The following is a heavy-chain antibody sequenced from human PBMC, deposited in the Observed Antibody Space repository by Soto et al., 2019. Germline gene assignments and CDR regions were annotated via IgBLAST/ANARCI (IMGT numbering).Heavy chain of an antibody. CDR3: ARDKGAYCGGDCYSTWFDP. J-gene: IGHJ5*02. V-gene: IGHV1-18*01. D-gene: IGHD2-21*02. CDR1: GYTFTSYG. Sequence: QVQLVQSGAEVKKPGASVKVSCKASGYTFTSYGISWVRQAPGQGLEWMGWISAYNGNTNYAQKLQGRVTMTTDTSTSTAYMELRSMRSDDTAVYYCARDKGAYCGGDCYSTWFDPWGQGTLVTVSS. CDR2: ISAYNGNT.